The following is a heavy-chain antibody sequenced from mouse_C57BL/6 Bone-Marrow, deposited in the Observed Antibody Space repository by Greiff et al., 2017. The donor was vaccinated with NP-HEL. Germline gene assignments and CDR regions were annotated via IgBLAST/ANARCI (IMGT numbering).Heavy chain of an antibody. CDR3: AGALYYGSSYGYFDY. Sequence: EVQLQQSGPELVKPGASVKISCKASGYTFTDYYMNWVKQSHGKSLEWIGDINPNNGGTSYNQKFKGKATLPVDKSFSTAYMELRSLTSEDSAVYYCAGALYYGSSYGYFDYWGQGTTLTVSS. J-gene: IGHJ2*01. CDR2: INPNNGGT. V-gene: IGHV1-26*01. CDR1: GYTFTDYY. D-gene: IGHD1-1*01.